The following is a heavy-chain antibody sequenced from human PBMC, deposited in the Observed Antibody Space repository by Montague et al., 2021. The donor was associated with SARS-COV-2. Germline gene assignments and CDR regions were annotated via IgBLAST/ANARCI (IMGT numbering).Heavy chain of an antibody. CDR2: VYYRGNT. D-gene: IGHD3-16*01. J-gene: IGHJ4*02. CDR3: ARHYDHSSRVDS. V-gene: IGHV4-59*08. CDR1: GGSISSDY. Sequence: SETLSLTCTVSGGSISSDYWTWIRQPPGKGLEWIGFVYYRGNTYXNPSLRGRVTISVDTSSNHFSLTPSSVTAADTAIYYCARHYDHSSRVDSWGQGTLVTVSS.